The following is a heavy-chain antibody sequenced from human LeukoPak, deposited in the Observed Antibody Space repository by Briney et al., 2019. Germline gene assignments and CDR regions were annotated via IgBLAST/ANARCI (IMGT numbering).Heavy chain of an antibody. D-gene: IGHD6-19*01. CDR3: ARGVGSGWALTAEYFQH. CDR1: GGSFSGYY. Sequence: KXSETLSLTCAVYGGSFSGYYWSWIRQPPGKGLEWIGEINHSGSTNYNPSLKSRVTISVDTSKNQFSLKLSSVTAADTAVYYCARGVGSGWALTAEYFQHWGQGTLVTVSS. J-gene: IGHJ1*01. CDR2: INHSGST. V-gene: IGHV4-34*01.